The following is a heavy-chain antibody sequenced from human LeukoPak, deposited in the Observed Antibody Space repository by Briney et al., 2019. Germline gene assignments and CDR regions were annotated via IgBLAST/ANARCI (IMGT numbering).Heavy chain of an antibody. Sequence: PSETLSLTCAVYGGSFSGYYWSWIRQPPGKGLEWIGEINHSGSTNYNPSLKSRVTISVDTSKNQFSLKLSSVTAADTAVYYCARGRRRYYYDSSGYFNWFDPWGQGTLVTVSS. J-gene: IGHJ5*02. V-gene: IGHV4-34*01. CDR3: ARGRRRYYYDSSGYFNWFDP. CDR1: GGSFSGYY. D-gene: IGHD3-22*01. CDR2: INHSGST.